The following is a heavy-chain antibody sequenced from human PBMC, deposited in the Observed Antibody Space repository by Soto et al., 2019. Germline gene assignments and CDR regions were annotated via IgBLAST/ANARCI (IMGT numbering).Heavy chain of an antibody. CDR2: ISGSGGST. CDR3: AKDRVAAADVYYYYGIDV. J-gene: IGHJ6*02. V-gene: IGHV3-23*01. Sequence: GGSLRLSCAASGFTFSSYAMSWVRQAPGKGLEWVSAISGSGGSTYYADSVKGRFTISRDNSKNTLYLQMNSLRAEDTAVYYCAKDRVAAADVYYYYGIDVWGQGTTVTVSS. CDR1: GFTFSSYA. D-gene: IGHD6-13*01.